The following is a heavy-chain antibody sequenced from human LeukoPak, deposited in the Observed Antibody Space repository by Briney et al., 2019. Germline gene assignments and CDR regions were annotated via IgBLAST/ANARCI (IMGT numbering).Heavy chain of an antibody. J-gene: IGHJ4*02. CDR3: AGPGAARLDY. D-gene: IGHD6-6*01. V-gene: IGHV4-34*01. CDR1: GGSFSGYY. Sequence: SETLSLTCAVYGGSFSGYYWSWIRQPPGKGLEWMGEINHSGSTNYNPSLKSRVTISVDTSKNQFSLKLISVTAADTAVYYCAGPGAARLDYWGQGTLVTVSS. CDR2: INHSGST.